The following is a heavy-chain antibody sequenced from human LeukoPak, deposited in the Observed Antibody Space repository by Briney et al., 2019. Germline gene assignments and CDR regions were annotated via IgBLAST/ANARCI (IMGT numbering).Heavy chain of an antibody. CDR3: ARAGSGSGWYFDY. V-gene: IGHV1-18*01. CDR2: ISPYNGNT. J-gene: IGHJ4*02. Sequence: ASVKVSCKASGYDFTSVGITWVRQAPGQGLEWMGWISPYNGNTRYVQKLQGRVTMTTDTSTSTAYMELKSLRFDDTAVYYCARAGSGSGWYFDYWGQGTLVTVSS. D-gene: IGHD6-19*01. CDR1: GYDFTSVG.